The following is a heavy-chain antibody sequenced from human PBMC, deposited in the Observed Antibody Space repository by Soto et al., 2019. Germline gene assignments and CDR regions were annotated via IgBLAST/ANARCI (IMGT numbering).Heavy chain of an antibody. CDR3: ASADLRVAANYGMDV. CDR1: GYSFSGYH. V-gene: IGHV1-2*02. Sequence: QVQLEQSGAEVKKPGASVKVSCKASGYSFSGYHMHWVRQAPGQGLEWMGWINADSGSTNYAQNFQGRITMTRDTSIHTAYMELSRLRSDATAVYYCASADLRVAANYGMDVWGQGTPVTVSS. D-gene: IGHD5-12*01. CDR2: INADSGST. J-gene: IGHJ6*02.